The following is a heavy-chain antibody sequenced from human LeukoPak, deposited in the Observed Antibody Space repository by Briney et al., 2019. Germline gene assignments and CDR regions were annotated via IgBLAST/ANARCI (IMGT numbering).Heavy chain of an antibody. CDR3: ARDRGITMVRGYNWFDP. D-gene: IGHD3-10*01. CDR2: INPSGGST. V-gene: IGHV1-46*01. Sequence: ASVKVSCKASRYTFTSYYMHWVRQAPGQGLEWMGIINPSGGSTSYAQKFQGRVTMTRDTSTSTVYMELSSLRSEDTAVYYCARDRGITMVRGYNWFDPWGQGTLVTVSS. CDR1: RYTFTSYY. J-gene: IGHJ5*02.